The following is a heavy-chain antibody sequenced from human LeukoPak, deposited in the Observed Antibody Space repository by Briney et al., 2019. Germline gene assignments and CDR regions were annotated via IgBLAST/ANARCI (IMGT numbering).Heavy chain of an antibody. Sequence: PSETLSLTCAVYGGSFSGYYWSWIRQPPGKGLEWIGEINHSGSTNYNPSLKSRVTISVVTSKNQFSLKLSSVTAADTAVYYCARVEGAAGSENWFDPWGQGTLVTVSS. J-gene: IGHJ5*02. D-gene: IGHD6-13*01. V-gene: IGHV4-34*01. CDR1: GGSFSGYY. CDR2: INHSGST. CDR3: ARVEGAAGSENWFDP.